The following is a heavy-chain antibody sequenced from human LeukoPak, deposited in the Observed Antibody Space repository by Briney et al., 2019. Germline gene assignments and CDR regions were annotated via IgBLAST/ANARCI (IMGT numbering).Heavy chain of an antibody. J-gene: IGHJ4*02. CDR1: GGSISSYY. D-gene: IGHD3-22*01. CDR3: ARVSLYYYDSSGWSPAFDY. Sequence: VKPSETVSLTCSVSGGSISSYYWRWIRQPPGTGLEGIGYIYYSGSTNYNTSLKSRVTISVDTSKNQFSLKLSSVTAADTAVYYCARVSLYYYDSSGWSPAFDYWGQGTLVTVSS. CDR2: IYYSGST. V-gene: IGHV4-59*01.